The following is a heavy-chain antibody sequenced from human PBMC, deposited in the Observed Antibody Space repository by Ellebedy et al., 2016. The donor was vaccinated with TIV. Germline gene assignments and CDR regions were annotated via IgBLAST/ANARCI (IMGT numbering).Heavy chain of an antibody. V-gene: IGHV1-46*01. CDR3: AGRTTKATSDFDY. J-gene: IGHJ4*02. Sequence: AASVKVSCKASGYSFTSYYMHWVRQAPEQGLEWMGRINPSGSSTTYAQKFQGRVTMTRDTSTSTVDMELSSLTSEDTAVYYCAGRTTKATSDFDYWGQGTLVTVSS. CDR2: INPSGSST. D-gene: IGHD1-26*01. CDR1: GYSFTSYY.